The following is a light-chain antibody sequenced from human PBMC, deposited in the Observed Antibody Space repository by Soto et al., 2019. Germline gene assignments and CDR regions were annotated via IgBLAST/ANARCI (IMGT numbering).Light chain of an antibody. J-gene: IGKJ2*01. CDR3: LQYGSSGYT. CDR1: QSVSSSY. Sequence: EIVLTQSPGTLSLSPGERATLSCRASQSVSSSYLTWYQQKPGQAPRLLIYGASSRATGIPDRFSGSGSGTDVTLTISRLEPEDFAVYYGLQYGSSGYTFGQGTKLEIK. CDR2: GAS. V-gene: IGKV3-20*01.